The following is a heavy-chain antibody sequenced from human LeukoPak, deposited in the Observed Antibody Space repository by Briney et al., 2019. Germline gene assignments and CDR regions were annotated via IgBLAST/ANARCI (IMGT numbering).Heavy chain of an antibody. V-gene: IGHV4-59*01. J-gene: IGHJ4*02. Sequence: KPSETLSLTCTVSGGSISSYYWSWLRQPPGKGLEWIGYIYYSGSTNYNPSLKSRVTISVDTSKNQFSLKLSSVTAADKDVYYSASAEHDVWSGYYTVDYWGQGTLVTVSS. CDR3: ASAEHDVWSGYYTVDY. CDR2: IYYSGST. D-gene: IGHD3-3*01. CDR1: GGSISSYY.